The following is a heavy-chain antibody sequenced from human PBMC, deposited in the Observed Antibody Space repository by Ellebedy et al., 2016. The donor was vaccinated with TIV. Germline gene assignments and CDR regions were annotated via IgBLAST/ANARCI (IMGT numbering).Heavy chain of an antibody. Sequence: GESLKISCKGSGYSFTSYWISWVRQMPGKGLEWMGRIDPSDSYTNYGPSFQCHVTISVDKSISTSYLQCSRLQASDTAMYYCARGRVPAVGKYGMDVWGQGTTVTVSS. D-gene: IGHD3-10*01. CDR3: ARGRVPAVGKYGMDV. J-gene: IGHJ6*02. CDR1: GYSFTSYW. CDR2: IDPSDSYT. V-gene: IGHV5-10-1*01.